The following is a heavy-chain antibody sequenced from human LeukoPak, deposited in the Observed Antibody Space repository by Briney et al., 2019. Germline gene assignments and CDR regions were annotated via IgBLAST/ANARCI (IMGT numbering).Heavy chain of an antibody. CDR3: ASRPRGRSGGSCYSGDWFDP. CDR1: GGTFSSYT. Sequence: SVKVSCKASGGTFSSYTISWVRQAPGQGLEWMGRIIPILGIANYAQKFQGRVTITADKSTSTAYMELSSLRSEDTAVYYCASRPRGRSGGSCYSGDWFDPWGQGTLVTVSS. J-gene: IGHJ5*02. D-gene: IGHD2-15*01. CDR2: IIPILGIA. V-gene: IGHV1-69*02.